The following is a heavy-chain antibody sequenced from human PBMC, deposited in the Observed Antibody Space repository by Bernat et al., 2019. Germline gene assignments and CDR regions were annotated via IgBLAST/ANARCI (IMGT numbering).Heavy chain of an antibody. J-gene: IGHJ4*02. CDR1: GFTVSSNY. Sequence: EVQLVETGGGLIQPGGSLRLSCAASGFTVSSNYMIWVRQAPGKGLEWVSVIYSGGSTYYADSVKGRFNIYRDNSKNTLDLQMNSLRAEDTAVYYCATRPSQKGYFDYWGQGTLVTVAS. V-gene: IGHV3-53*02. CDR3: ATRPSQKGYFDY. CDR2: IYSGGST.